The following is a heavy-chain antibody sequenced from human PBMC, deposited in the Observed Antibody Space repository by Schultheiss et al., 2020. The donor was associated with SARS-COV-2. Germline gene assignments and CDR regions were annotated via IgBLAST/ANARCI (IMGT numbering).Heavy chain of an antibody. V-gene: IGHV3-30*01. J-gene: IGHJ6*02. CDR3: ARDRGTVTNYYYYGMDV. D-gene: IGHD4-17*01. CDR1: GFTFSSYA. CDR2: ISYDGSNK. Sequence: GESLKISCAASGFTFSSYAMHWVRQAPGKGLEWVAVISYDGSNKYYADSVKGRFTISRDNSKNTLYLQMNSLRAEDTAVYYCARDRGTVTNYYYYGMDVWGQGTTVTVSS.